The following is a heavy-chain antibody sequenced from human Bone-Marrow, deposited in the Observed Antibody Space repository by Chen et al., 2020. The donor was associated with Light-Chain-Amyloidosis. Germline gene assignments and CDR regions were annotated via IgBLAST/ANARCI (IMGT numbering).Heavy chain of an antibody. CDR1: GGSFSGYY. CDR2: INHSGST. CDR3: ARIRIWFGQARSAFDI. J-gene: IGHJ3*02. Sequence: QVQLQQWGAGLLKPSETLSLTCAVYGGSFSGYYWSWIRQPPWKGLEWIGEINHSGSTNYNPSLKSRVAISVDTSKNQVSLKLSSVTAADTAVYYCARIRIWFGQARSAFDIWGQGTMVTVSS. V-gene: IGHV4-34*01. D-gene: IGHD3-10*01.